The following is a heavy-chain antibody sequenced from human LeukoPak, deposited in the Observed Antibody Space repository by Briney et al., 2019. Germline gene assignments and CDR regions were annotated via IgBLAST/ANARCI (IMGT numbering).Heavy chain of an antibody. CDR1: GGTFSSYA. CDR3: ARHFDWLLYRGFDY. CDR2: ISAYNGNT. V-gene: IGHV1-18*01. J-gene: IGHJ4*02. Sequence: ASVKVSCKASGGTFSSYAISWVRQAPGQGLEWMGWISAYNGNTNYAQKLQGRVTMTTDTSTSTAYMELRSLRSDDTAVYYCARHFDWLLYRGFDYWGQGTLVTVSS. D-gene: IGHD3-9*01.